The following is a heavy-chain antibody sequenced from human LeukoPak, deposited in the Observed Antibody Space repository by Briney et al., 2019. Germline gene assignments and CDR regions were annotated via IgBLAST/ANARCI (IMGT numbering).Heavy chain of an antibody. Sequence: ASVKVSCKASGGTFSSYAISWVRQAPGQGLEWMGRIIPILGIANYAQKFQGRVTITADKSTSTAYMELSSLRSEDTAVYYCASVRGALLSMDVWGQGTTVTVSS. CDR1: GGTFSSYA. J-gene: IGHJ6*02. D-gene: IGHD3-10*02. CDR3: ASVRGALLSMDV. CDR2: IIPILGIA. V-gene: IGHV1-69*04.